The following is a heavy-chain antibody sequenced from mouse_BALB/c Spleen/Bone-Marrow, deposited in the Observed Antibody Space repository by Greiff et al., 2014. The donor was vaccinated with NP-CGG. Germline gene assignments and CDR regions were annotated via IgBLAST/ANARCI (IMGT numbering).Heavy chain of an antibody. CDR1: GFTFSDYY. V-gene: IGHV5-12*02. Sequence: DVHLVESGGGLVQPGGSLKLSCATSGFTFSDYYMYWVRQTPVKRLEWVAYITKGGGSTYYPDIVKGRFTISRDNAKNTLYLQMSRLKSEDTAMYYCARQLACAMDYWGQGTSVTVSS. J-gene: IGHJ4*01. CDR3: ARQLACAMDY. D-gene: IGHD4-1*01. CDR2: ITKGGGST.